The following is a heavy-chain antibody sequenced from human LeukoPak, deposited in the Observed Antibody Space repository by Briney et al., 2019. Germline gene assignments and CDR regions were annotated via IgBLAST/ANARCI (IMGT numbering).Heavy chain of an antibody. V-gene: IGHV4-39*07. CDR3: ARGDGSGSFDY. Sequence: SETLSLTCTVSGGSISSSSYYWGWIRQPPGKGLEWIGSIYYSGSTYYNPSLKSRVTISVDTSKNQFSLKLSSVTAADTAVYYCARGDGSGSFDYWGQGTLVTVSS. CDR1: GGSISSSSYY. D-gene: IGHD3-10*01. J-gene: IGHJ4*02. CDR2: IYYSGST.